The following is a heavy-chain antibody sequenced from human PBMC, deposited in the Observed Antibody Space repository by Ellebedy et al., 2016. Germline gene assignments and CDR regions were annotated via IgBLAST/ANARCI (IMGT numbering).Heavy chain of an antibody. J-gene: IGHJ3*02. CDR1: GFTFSSSA. Sequence: GGSLRLSCAASGFTFSSSAMSWVRQAPGKGLEWVSSIRSDGDTSYADSVKGRFTISRDNSKNTLYLQMNSLRTEDTAVYYCARPLWFGELADAFDIWGQGTMVTVSS. D-gene: IGHD3-10*01. V-gene: IGHV3-23*01. CDR2: IRSDGDT. CDR3: ARPLWFGELADAFDI.